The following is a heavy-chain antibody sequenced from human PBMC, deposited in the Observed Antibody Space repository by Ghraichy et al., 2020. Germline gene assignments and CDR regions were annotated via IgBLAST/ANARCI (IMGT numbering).Heavy chain of an antibody. J-gene: IGHJ4*02. Sequence: SETLSLTCTVSGGSISSYYWSWIRQPPGKGLEWIGYIYYSGSTNYNPSLKSRVTISVDTSKNQFSLKLSSVTAADTAVYYCARLEGPGIAAASFDYWGQGTLVTVSS. CDR3: ARLEGPGIAAASFDY. CDR2: IYYSGST. D-gene: IGHD6-13*01. V-gene: IGHV4-59*01. CDR1: GGSISSYY.